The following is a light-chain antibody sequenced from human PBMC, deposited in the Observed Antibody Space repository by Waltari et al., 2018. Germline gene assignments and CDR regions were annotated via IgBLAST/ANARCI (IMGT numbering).Light chain of an antibody. CDR1: QSFSSNY. V-gene: IGKV3-20*01. Sequence: VLTQSPGTLSLSPGERATLSCRASQSFSSNYLAWYQQKPGQDPRLVINKTSNRATGIPERFSGSGSGTDFTLTISSLQAEDVAVYYCQQYYSTPRTFGQGTKVEIK. CDR2: KTS. CDR3: QQYYSTPRT. J-gene: IGKJ1*01.